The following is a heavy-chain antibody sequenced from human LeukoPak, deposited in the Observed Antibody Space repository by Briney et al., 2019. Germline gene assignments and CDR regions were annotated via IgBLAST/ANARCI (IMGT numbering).Heavy chain of an antibody. D-gene: IGHD2-21*02. CDR3: ARDRLTPYCGGDCYLPPYAFDI. CDR2: ISSSSSYI. J-gene: IGHJ3*02. V-gene: IGHV3-21*01. CDR1: GFTFSSYS. Sequence: GRSLRLSCAASGFTFSSYSMNWVRQAPGKGLEWVSSISSSSSYIYYADSVKGRFTISRDNAKNSLYLQMNSLRAEDTAVYYCARDRLTPYCGGDCYLPPYAFDIWGQGTMVTVSS.